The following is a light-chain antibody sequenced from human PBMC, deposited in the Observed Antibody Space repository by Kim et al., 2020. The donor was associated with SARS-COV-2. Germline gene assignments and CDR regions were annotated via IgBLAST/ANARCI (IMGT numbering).Light chain of an antibody. Sequence: QPVLTQPPSASASLGTSVTLTCTLSSDYSNYKVDWYQHRPGKGPRFVMRVGTGGIVGSKGDGIPDRFSVLGSGLNRYLTIKNLQEDDESDYYCGAEHGSGNNFAWVFGGGTQLTVL. V-gene: IGLV9-49*01. J-gene: IGLJ3*02. CDR3: GAEHGSGNNFAWV. CDR2: VGTGGIVG. CDR1: SDYSNYK.